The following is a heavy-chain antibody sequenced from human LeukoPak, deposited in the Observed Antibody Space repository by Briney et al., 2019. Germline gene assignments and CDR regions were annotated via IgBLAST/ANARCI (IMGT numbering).Heavy chain of an antibody. Sequence: SETLSLTCTVSGGSISSSYWNWIRQPPGKGLEWIAYMYYSGNTNYNPSLKSRVTISIDTSNNQFSLRLSSVTAADTAVYYCARDRWGGTFDIWGQGTMVTVSS. J-gene: IGHJ3*02. V-gene: IGHV4-59*01. CDR2: MYYSGNT. CDR3: ARDRWGGTFDI. CDR1: GGSISSSY. D-gene: IGHD3-16*01.